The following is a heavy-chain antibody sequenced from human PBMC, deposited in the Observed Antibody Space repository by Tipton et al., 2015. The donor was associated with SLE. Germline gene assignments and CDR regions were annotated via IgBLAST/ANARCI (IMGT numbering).Heavy chain of an antibody. CDR2: IYSGGAR. CDR3: ASGKAAFWRGSFDS. Sequence: LRLSCTVSGDSINTPSYYWGWFRQSPGTGLEWIASIYSGGARHYSPSLKTRLTMSVDTSKNLFSLTLTSVTAADTALYYCASGKAAFWRGSFDSWGQGLLVTVSS. V-gene: IGHV4-39*01. D-gene: IGHD3-3*01. J-gene: IGHJ4*02. CDR1: GDSINTPSYY.